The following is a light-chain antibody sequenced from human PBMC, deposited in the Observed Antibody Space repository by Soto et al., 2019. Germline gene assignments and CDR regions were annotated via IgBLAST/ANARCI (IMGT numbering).Light chain of an antibody. J-gene: IGLJ1*01. Sequence: LTQPASVSGSPGQSITISCTGTNSDVGGYNYVSWYQQHPGKAPKLMIYEVRNRPSGISNRFSGSKSGNTASLTISGLQAEDEADYYCSSYTSSSTPYVFGTGTKVAVL. CDR1: NSDVGGYNY. CDR2: EVR. V-gene: IGLV2-14*01. CDR3: SSYTSSSTPYV.